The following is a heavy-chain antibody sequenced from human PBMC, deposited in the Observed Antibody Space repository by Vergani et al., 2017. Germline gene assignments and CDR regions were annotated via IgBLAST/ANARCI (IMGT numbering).Heavy chain of an antibody. Sequence: EVQLLESGGDLVQPGGSLRLSCAASGFTFIMHAMSWVRQAPGKGLEWVSTLSASDRRTHYADSVKGRCTISRDNSKNTLFLHMNSLRPEDTAVYYCAKVVRSEVAGTFGAFDIWGQGTMVTVAS. D-gene: IGHD6-19*01. V-gene: IGHV3-23*01. CDR3: AKVVRSEVAGTFGAFDI. J-gene: IGHJ3*02. CDR1: GFTFIMHA. CDR2: LSASDRRT.